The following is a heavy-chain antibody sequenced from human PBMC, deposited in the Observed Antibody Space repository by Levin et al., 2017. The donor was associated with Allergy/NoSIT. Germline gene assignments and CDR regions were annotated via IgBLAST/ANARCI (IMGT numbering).Heavy chain of an antibody. J-gene: IGHJ4*02. CDR2: IYWDDDK. V-gene: IGHV2-5*02. CDR3: AHRRNYYDSSIFDY. D-gene: IGHD3-22*01. Sequence: SGPTLVKPTQTLTLTCTFSGFSLSPSGVGVGWIRPPPGKALEWLALIYWDDDKRYSPFLKSRLTITKDTSKNQVVLTMTNMDPVDTATYYCAHRRNYYDSSIFDYWGQGTLVTVSS. CDR1: GFSLSPSGVG.